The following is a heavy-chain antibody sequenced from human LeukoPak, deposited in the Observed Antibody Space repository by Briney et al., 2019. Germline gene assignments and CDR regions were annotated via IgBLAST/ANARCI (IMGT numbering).Heavy chain of an antibody. V-gene: IGHV4-34*01. J-gene: IGHJ6*03. Sequence: SETLSLTCTVSGGSVSSYYWSWIRQPPGKGLEWIGEINHSGSTNYNPSLKSRVTISVDTSKNQFSLKLSSVTAADTAVYYCAAILYYYYYMDVWGKGTTVTISS. CDR2: INHSGST. CDR1: GGSVSSYY. CDR3: AAILYYYYYMDV.